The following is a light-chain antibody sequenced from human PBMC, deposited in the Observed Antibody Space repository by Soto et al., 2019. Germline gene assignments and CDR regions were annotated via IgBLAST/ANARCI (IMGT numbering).Light chain of an antibody. CDR1: QSVSSSY. CDR3: QQYDSSPKT. Sequence: EIVLTKSPGTLSLSPGERATLSCRASQSVSSSYLAWYQQKPVQAPRLLIYGASSRATGIPDRFSGSGSGTDFTLTISRLEPEDFAVYYCQQYDSSPKTFGQGTKVDIK. J-gene: IGKJ1*01. V-gene: IGKV3-20*01. CDR2: GAS.